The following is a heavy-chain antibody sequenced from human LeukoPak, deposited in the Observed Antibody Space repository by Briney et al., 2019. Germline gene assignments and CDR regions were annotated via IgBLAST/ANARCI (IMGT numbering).Heavy chain of an antibody. CDR1: GFTSSDYY. V-gene: IGHV3-11*06. CDR3: ARVYYYDSSGYYQPSGYFQH. D-gene: IGHD3-22*01. J-gene: IGHJ1*01. Sequence: GGPRRLSCAASGFTSSDYYMSWIRQAPGKGLEWVSYFISSSSYTNYADSVKGRFTISRDNAKNSLYLQMNSLRAEDTAVYYCARVYYYDSSGYYQPSGYFQHWGQGTLVTVSS. CDR2: FISSSSYT.